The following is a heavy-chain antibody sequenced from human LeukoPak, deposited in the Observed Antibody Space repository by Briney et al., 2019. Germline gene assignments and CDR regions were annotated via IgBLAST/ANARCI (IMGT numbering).Heavy chain of an antibody. V-gene: IGHV1-8*01. Sequence: ASVKVSCKASGDTFTSYDINWVRQATGQGLEWMGWMNPNSGNTGYAQKFQGRVTMTRNTSISTAYMELSSLRSEDTAVYYCARGPRYCSGGSCYSEPAEYFQHWGQGTLVTVSS. CDR3: ARGPRYCSGGSCYSEPAEYFQH. CDR1: GDTFTSYD. D-gene: IGHD2-15*01. J-gene: IGHJ1*01. CDR2: MNPNSGNT.